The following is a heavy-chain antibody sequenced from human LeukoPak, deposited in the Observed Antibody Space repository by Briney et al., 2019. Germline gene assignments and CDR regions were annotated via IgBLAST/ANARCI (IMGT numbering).Heavy chain of an antibody. V-gene: IGHV3-21*01. J-gene: IGHJ3*02. CDR1: GFNFRSTY. Sequence: GGSLRLSCAASGFNFRSTYMNWVRQAPGKGLEWVSSISSSSSYIYYADSVKGRFTISRDNAKNSLYLQMNSLRAEDTAVYYCARGFNPSDAFDIWGQGTMVTVSS. CDR2: ISSSSSYI. CDR3: ARGFNPSDAFDI.